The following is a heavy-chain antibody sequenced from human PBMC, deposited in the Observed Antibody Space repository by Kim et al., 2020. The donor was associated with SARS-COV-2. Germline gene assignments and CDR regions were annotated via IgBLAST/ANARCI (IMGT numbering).Heavy chain of an antibody. D-gene: IGHD2-21*02. CDR2: ISGSGGST. CDR3: AKGGVGYCGGDCYYDY. V-gene: IGHV3-23*01. J-gene: IGHJ4*02. Sequence: GGSLRLSCAASGFTFSSYAMSWVRQAPGKGLEWVSAISGSGGSTYYADSVKGRFTISRDNSKNTLYLQMNSLRAEDTAVYYCAKGGVGYCGGDCYYDYWGQGTLVTVSS. CDR1: GFTFSSYA.